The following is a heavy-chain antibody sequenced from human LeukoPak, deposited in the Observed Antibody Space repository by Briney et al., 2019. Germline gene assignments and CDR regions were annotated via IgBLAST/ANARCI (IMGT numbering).Heavy chain of an antibody. D-gene: IGHD5-18*01. CDR2: IYHSGST. V-gene: IGHV4-39*07. Sequence: SETLPLTCTVSGGSISSSSYYWGWIRQPPGKGLEWIGRIYHSGSTYYNPSLKSRVTISVDTSKNQFSLKLSSVTAADTAVYYCARAVVDTAMVSYHYYYYMDVWGKGTTVTVSS. J-gene: IGHJ6*03. CDR3: ARAVVDTAMVSYHYYYYMDV. CDR1: GGSISSSSYY.